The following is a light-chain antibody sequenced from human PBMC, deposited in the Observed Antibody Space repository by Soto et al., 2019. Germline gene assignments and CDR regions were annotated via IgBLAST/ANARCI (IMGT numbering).Light chain of an antibody. CDR3: MKYIQWPHT. Sequence: DVVVTQSPLSLPVTPGQPASISCRSSQNLVSSDGSTCLHWFQQRPGQSPRRLISKASNRESGVPDRFSGSGSGTDFTLKISRVEAEDVGIYYCMKYIQWPHTFGQGTKLEIK. CDR2: KAS. J-gene: IGKJ2*01. CDR1: QNLVSSDGSTC. V-gene: IGKV2-30*01.